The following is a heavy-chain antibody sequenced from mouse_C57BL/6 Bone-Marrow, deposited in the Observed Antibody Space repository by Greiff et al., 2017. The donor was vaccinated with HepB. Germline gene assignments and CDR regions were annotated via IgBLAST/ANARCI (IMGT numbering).Heavy chain of an antibody. V-gene: IGHV1-64*01. CDR2: IHPNSGST. Sequence: VQLQQPGAELVKPGASVKLSCKASGYTFTSYWMHWVKPGPGQGLEWFGMIHPNSGSTNYNEKFKSKARLTVDKSSSTAYMQLSSLTSEDAAVYYCARWDDGYYKDWFAYWGQGTLVTVSA. CDR3: ARWDDGYYKDWFAY. J-gene: IGHJ3*01. CDR1: GYTFTSYW. D-gene: IGHD2-3*01.